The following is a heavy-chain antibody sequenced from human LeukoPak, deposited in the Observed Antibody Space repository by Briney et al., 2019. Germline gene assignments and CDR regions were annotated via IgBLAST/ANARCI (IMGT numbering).Heavy chain of an antibody. D-gene: IGHD3-3*01. CDR2: ISSSGSTI. Sequence: GGSLRLSCAASGFTFSDYYMSWIRQAPGKGLEGVSYISSSGSTIYYADSVKGRFTIPRDNAKNSLYLQMNSLRVEDTAVYYCARDFWSGSPDWGQGTLVTVSS. CDR3: ARDFWSGSPD. J-gene: IGHJ4*02. CDR1: GFTFSDYY. V-gene: IGHV3-11*04.